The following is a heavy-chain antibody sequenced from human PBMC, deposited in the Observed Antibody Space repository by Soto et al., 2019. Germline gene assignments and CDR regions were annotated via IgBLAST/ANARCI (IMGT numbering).Heavy chain of an antibody. CDR3: AKNDVDFWTLMDV. V-gene: IGHV3-23*01. Sequence: EVQLLESGGSLVQSGGSLRLSCAASGFTFSSYGMSWVRQAPGKGLEWVSSISVSGGTTHYADSVKGRFIISRDKSKNTLYLQMNSLRAEDTAVYYCAKNDVDFWTLMDVWGQGTTVTVSS. CDR1: GFTFSSYG. D-gene: IGHD3-3*01. CDR2: ISVSGGTT. J-gene: IGHJ6*02.